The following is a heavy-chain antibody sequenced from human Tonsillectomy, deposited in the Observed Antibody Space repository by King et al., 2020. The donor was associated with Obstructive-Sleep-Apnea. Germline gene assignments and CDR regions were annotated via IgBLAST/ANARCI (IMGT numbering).Heavy chain of an antibody. V-gene: IGHV4-4*02. Sequence: VQLQESGPGLVKPSGTLSLTCAGSGCSISSSNWWSWVRQPPGKGLEWIGEIDHSGSTNYNPSLKSRVTIPVDKPKYQISLKLSSVTAADTAGYYWAGVFGVVSYNWFDPWGQGTLVTVSS. CDR3: AGVFGVVSYNWFDP. D-gene: IGHD3-3*01. CDR2: IDHSGST. J-gene: IGHJ5*02. CDR1: GCSISSSNW.